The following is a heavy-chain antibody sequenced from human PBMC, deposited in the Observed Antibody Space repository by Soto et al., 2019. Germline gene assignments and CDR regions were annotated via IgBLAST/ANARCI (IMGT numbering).Heavy chain of an antibody. Sequence: PSETLSLTCTVSGGSISSGDYYWSWIRQPPGKGLEWIGYIYYSGSTYYNPSLKSRVTISVDTSKNQFSLKLSSVTAADTAVYYCARGGEERVGSRGYYYYGMDVWGQGTTVTVSS. CDR3: ARGGEERVGSRGYYYYGMDV. CDR2: IYYSGST. V-gene: IGHV4-30-4*01. CDR1: GGSISSGDYY. J-gene: IGHJ6*02. D-gene: IGHD1-1*01.